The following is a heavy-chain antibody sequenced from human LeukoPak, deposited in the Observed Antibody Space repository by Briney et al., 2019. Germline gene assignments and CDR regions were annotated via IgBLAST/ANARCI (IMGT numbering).Heavy chain of an antibody. D-gene: IGHD5-18*01. Sequence: GGSLRLSCAASGFTFSTYAMTWVRQAQGKGLEWVSSITDDGGTTYYAEPVKGRFTISRDNTNNTLYLQMNSLRAEDTGVYYCAKGDFYSYLDYWGQGTLVTVSS. CDR3: AKGDFYSYLDY. CDR1: GFTFSTYA. CDR2: ITDDGGTT. V-gene: IGHV3-23*01. J-gene: IGHJ4*02.